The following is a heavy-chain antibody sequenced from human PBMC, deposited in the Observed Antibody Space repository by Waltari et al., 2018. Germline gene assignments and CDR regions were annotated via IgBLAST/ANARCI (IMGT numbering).Heavy chain of an antibody. CDR2: ISGSGAST. J-gene: IGHJ4*02. V-gene: IGHV3-23*01. CDR3: AKVEGNGPLGIDY. D-gene: IGHD3-16*01. Sequence: EVQLLESGGGLLQPGGSLRLSCAASGFTFRNSAMNWLRQAPGKGMQWVSSISGSGASTFYTDSVKGRFIISRDNSKNTLYLQMNSLRAEDTALYYCAKVEGNGPLGIDYWGQGTLVTVSS. CDR1: GFTFRNSA.